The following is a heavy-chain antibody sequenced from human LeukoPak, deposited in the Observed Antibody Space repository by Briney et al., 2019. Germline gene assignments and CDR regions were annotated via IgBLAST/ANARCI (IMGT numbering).Heavy chain of an antibody. CDR1: GFSFSYYN. J-gene: IGHJ4*02. D-gene: IGHD5-18*01. Sequence: PGGSLRLSCSASGFSFSYYNMNWVRQAPGKGLEWVSYISSTSTSIYYADSVMGRFSISRDKNSLYLQMSSLRADDTAVYYCATYPGYTYEVEAPRPARGYWGQGTLVTVSS. CDR2: ISSTSTSI. V-gene: IGHV3-48*01. CDR3: ATYPGYTYEVEAPRPARGY.